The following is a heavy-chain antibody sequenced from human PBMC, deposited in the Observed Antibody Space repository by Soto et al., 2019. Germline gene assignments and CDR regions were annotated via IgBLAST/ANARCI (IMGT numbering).Heavy chain of an antibody. Sequence: QVQLVQAGAEVKKPGSSVKVSCKASGGTFRSYAIRRVRQAPEQGLEWMGGIIPIFGTANYAQKFQGRVTITADESTSTAYMELSSLRSEDTAVYYCARDLVVRGVGYYYFYGMDVWGQGTTVTVSS. CDR3: ARDLVVRGVGYYYFYGMDV. CDR1: GGTFRSYA. D-gene: IGHD3-10*01. V-gene: IGHV1-69*12. CDR2: IIPIFGTA. J-gene: IGHJ6*02.